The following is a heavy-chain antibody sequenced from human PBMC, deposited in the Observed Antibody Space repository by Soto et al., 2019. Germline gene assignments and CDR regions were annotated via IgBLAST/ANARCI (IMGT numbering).Heavy chain of an antibody. CDR1: GGSISAFY. Sequence: QVQLQESGPGLVKPSETLSLTCSVSGGSISAFYWNWIRQPAGSGLEWIGRIYRNGHTNYHPSLNSRVSMSVDTARNQFSLQLESVTAADTATYFCTRSPSTSSIGTFDIWGRGTMVTVSS. J-gene: IGHJ3*02. D-gene: IGHD2-2*01. V-gene: IGHV4-4*07. CDR3: TRSPSTSSIGTFDI. CDR2: IYRNGHT.